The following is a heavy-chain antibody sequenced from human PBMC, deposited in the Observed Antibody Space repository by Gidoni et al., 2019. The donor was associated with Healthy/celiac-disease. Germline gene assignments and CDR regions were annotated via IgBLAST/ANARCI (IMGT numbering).Heavy chain of an antibody. CDR3: TTERYDYVWGSYGVFDY. CDR2: IKSKTDGGTT. CDR1: GFPFSHAW. D-gene: IGHD3-16*01. Sequence: EVQLVESGGGLVKPGGSLRLSCAASGFPFSHAWMSWVRQAPGKGLEWVGRIKSKTDGGTTDYAAPVKGRFTISRDDSKNTLYLQMNSLKTEDTAVYYCTTERYDYVWGSYGVFDYWGQGTLVTVSS. J-gene: IGHJ4*02. V-gene: IGHV3-15*01.